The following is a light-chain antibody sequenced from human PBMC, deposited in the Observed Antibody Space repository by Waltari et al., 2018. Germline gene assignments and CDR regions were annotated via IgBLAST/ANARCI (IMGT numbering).Light chain of an antibody. CDR2: AAA. Sequence: DFQMTQSPSTLSAFVGDIVNITRRASQSIRRWLAWYQQNPGKAPKLLMDAAANVESGVPSRFSGSGSGTEFTLTLSSLQPDDFATEYCQQYSDWWTFGQGTKVE. V-gene: IGKV1-5*01. CDR3: QQYSDWWT. CDR1: QSIRRW. J-gene: IGKJ1*01.